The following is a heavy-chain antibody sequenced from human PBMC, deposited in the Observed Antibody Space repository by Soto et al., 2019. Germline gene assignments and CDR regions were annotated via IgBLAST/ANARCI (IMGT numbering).Heavy chain of an antibody. D-gene: IGHD2-15*01. V-gene: IGHV3-23*01. J-gene: IGHJ6*02. CDR3: ARGDCTGAYCYSWPFNYGVDV. CDR1: GFTFSSYA. CDR2: ISGSGGST. Sequence: GGSLRLSCAASGFTFSSYAMSWVRQAPGKGLEWVSAISGSGGSTYYADSVKGRFTISRDNSKNTLYLQMNSLRAEDTALYYCARGDCTGAYCYSWPFNYGVDVCGQGTTVIVSS.